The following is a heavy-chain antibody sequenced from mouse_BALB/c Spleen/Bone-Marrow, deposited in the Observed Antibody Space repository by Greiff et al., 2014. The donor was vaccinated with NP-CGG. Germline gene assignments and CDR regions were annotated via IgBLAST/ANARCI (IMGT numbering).Heavy chain of an antibody. Sequence: EVMLVESGGGLVKPGGSLELSCAASGFTFSDFYMFWFRQTPEKRLEWVATISDGGTYTYYPDSVKGRFTISRDNAKNNLYLQMSSLKSEDTAIYYCARSGERYGAMDYWGQGTSVTVSS. J-gene: IGHJ4*01. CDR2: ISDGGTYT. CDR1: GFTFSDFY. V-gene: IGHV5-4*02. D-gene: IGHD1-1*02. CDR3: ARSGERYGAMDY.